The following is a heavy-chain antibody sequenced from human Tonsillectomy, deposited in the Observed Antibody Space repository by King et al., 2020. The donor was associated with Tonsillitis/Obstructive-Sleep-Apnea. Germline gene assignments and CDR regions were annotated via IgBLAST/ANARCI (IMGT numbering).Heavy chain of an antibody. V-gene: IGHV3-23*04. J-gene: IGHJ4*02. CDR3: AKDLSGTYFHLDLFDY. Sequence: VQLVESGGGFIQPGGSLRLSCAASGFTFSNYAMSWVRQAPGKGLEWVSTISGSGGNTYYADSVKGRFTISRDDSKNTLFLQMNSLRAEDTAVYYCAKDLSGTYFHLDLFDYWGQGTLVTVSS. CDR1: GFTFSNYA. D-gene: IGHD1-26*01. CDR2: ISGSGGNT.